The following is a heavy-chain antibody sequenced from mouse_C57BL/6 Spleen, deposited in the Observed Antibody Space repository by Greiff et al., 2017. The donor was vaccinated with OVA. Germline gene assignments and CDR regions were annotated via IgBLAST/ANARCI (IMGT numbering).Heavy chain of an antibody. J-gene: IGHJ1*03. CDR3: ASYYGSRHWYFDV. D-gene: IGHD1-1*01. V-gene: IGHV1-39*01. CDR1: GYSFTDYN. Sequence: VQLQQSGPELVKPGASAKISCKASGYSFTDYNMNWVKQSNGKSLEWIGVINPNYGTTSYNQKFKGKATLTVDQSSSTAYMQLNSLTSEDSAVYYGASYYGSRHWYFDVWGTGTTVTVSS. CDR2: INPNYGTT.